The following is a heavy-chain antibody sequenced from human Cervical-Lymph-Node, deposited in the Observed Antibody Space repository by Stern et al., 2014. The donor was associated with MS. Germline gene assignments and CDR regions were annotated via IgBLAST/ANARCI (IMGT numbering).Heavy chain of an antibody. CDR1: GFTFEDYG. V-gene: IGHV3-20*01. J-gene: IGHJ6*02. CDR2: INWDGGST. Sequence: EVQLVESGGGVVRPGRSLRLSCAASGFTFEDYGMSWVRQAPGKGLEWVAAINWDGGSTVYAGSVQGRFTIARDNAKNSMYLQMNSLRAEDTALYHCARAFCTGGGCYSFPFYGMDVWGQGTTVTVSS. D-gene: IGHD2-8*02. CDR3: ARAFCTGGGCYSFPFYGMDV.